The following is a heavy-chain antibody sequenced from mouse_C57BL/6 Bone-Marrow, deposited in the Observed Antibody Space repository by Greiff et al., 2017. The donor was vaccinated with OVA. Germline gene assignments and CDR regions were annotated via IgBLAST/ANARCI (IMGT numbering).Heavy chain of an antibody. V-gene: IGHV5-16*01. CDR1: GFTFSDYY. D-gene: IGHD2-1*01. CDR2: INYDGSST. J-gene: IGHJ1*03. CDR3: ARGGNCNEGYWYFDV. Sequence: EVTLVESEGGLVQPGSSMKLSCTASGFTFSDYYMAWVRQVPEKGLEWVANINYDGSSTYYLDSLKSRFIISRDNAKNILYLQMSSLKSEDTATDYCARGGNCNEGYWYFDVWGTGTTVTVSS.